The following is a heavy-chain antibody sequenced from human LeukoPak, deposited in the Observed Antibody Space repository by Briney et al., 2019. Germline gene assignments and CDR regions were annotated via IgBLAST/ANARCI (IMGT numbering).Heavy chain of an antibody. Sequence: ASVKVSCKASGYTFTSYDINWVRQATGQGLEWMGWMNPNSGNTGYAQKFQGRVTMTRDTSISTAYMELSRLRSDDTAVYYCARITMVRGATPYYFDYWGQGTLVTVSS. CDR1: GYTFTSYD. D-gene: IGHD3-10*01. V-gene: IGHV1-8*01. CDR2: MNPNSGNT. J-gene: IGHJ4*02. CDR3: ARITMVRGATPYYFDY.